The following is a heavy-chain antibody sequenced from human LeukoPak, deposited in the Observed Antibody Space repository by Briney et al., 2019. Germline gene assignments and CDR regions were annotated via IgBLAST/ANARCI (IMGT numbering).Heavy chain of an antibody. Sequence: ASVKVSCKASEGTFSSYAISWVRQAPGQGLEWMGGIIPIFGTANYAQKFQGRVTITTDESTSTAYMELSSLRSEDTAVYYCARPLGDGYQLDYWGQGTLVTVSS. V-gene: IGHV1-69*05. D-gene: IGHD5-24*01. CDR1: EGTFSSYA. CDR2: IIPIFGTA. J-gene: IGHJ4*02. CDR3: ARPLGDGYQLDY.